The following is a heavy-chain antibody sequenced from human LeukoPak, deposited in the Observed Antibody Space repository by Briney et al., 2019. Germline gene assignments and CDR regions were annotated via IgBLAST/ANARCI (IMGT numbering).Heavy chain of an antibody. D-gene: IGHD6-13*01. V-gene: IGHV4-4*07. CDR2: IIPSGTT. Sequence: SETLSLTCTVSGASIRDYYWSWIRQPAGKGLEWIGRIIPSGTTNYNPSLESRVTMSVETSKNQFSLKLSSVTAADAAVYYCAKEGAAPGPDFDYWGQGTPVIVSS. CDR1: GASIRDYY. J-gene: IGHJ4*02. CDR3: AKEGAAPGPDFDY.